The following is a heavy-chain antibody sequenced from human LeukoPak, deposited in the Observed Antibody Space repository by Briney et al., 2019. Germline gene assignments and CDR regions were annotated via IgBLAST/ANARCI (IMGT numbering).Heavy chain of an antibody. J-gene: IGHJ3*02. V-gene: IGHV4-34*01. CDR1: GGSFSGYY. Sequence: SETLSLTCAVYGGSFSGYYWNWIRQSPGKGLEWIGEINHSGTTNYNPSLKSRVTISVDTSKNQFSLKLSSVTAADTAVYYCARPGYCGGDCYGGDAFDIWGQGTMVTVSS. CDR3: ARPGYCGGDCYGGDAFDI. D-gene: IGHD2-21*02. CDR2: INHSGTT.